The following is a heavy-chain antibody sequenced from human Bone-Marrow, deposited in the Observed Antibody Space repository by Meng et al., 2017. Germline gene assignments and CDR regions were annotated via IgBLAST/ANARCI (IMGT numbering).Heavy chain of an antibody. D-gene: IGHD1-26*01. CDR3: AKDHGATSGYFDN. V-gene: IGHV3-33*06. J-gene: IGHJ4*02. CDR1: GFTFSSYG. Sequence: GESLKISCAASGFTFSSYGMHWVRQAPGKGLEWVAVIWYDGSNKYYADSVKGRFTISRDDSKNTLYLQMNSLRAEDTAVYYCAKDHGATSGYFDNWGQGTLVTVSS. CDR2: IWYDGSNK.